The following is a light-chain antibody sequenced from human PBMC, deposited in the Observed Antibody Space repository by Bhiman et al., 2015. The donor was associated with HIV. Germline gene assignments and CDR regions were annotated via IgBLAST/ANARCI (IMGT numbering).Light chain of an antibody. J-gene: IGLJ2*01. V-gene: IGLV2-23*02. Sequence: QSALTQPASVSGSPGQSITISCTGTSRDVGGYDYVSWYQQHPGKAPQLMIYDVSQRPSGVSNRFSGSKSGNTASLTISGLQAEDEADYFCCSYAASSTSHVVFGGGTKLTVL. CDR2: DVS. CDR3: CSYAASSTSHVV. CDR1: SRDVGGYDY.